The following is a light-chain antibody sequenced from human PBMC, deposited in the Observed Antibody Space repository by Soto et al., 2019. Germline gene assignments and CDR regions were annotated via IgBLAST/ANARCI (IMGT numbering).Light chain of an antibody. CDR1: SSNIGSNY. Sequence: QAVVTQPPSASGTPGQRVTISCSGSSSNIGSNYVFWYQHLPGTAPKLLIYRNNQRPSGVPDRFSGSKSGTSASLAISGLRSEDETDYYCAAWDDSLSGVVFCGGIKLTVL. V-gene: IGLV1-47*01. J-gene: IGLJ2*01. CDR3: AAWDDSLSGVV. CDR2: RNN.